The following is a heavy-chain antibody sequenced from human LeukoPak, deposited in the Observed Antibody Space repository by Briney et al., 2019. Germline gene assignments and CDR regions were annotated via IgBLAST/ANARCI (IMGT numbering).Heavy chain of an antibody. CDR1: GFTFSSYA. CDR3: AKRYCTNGVCFLDY. Sequence: GGSLRLSCAASGFTFSSYAMSWVRQAPGKGLEWVSTISGSGGSTYYADSVKGRFTISRDNSKNTLYLQMNSLRAEDTAVYYCAKRYCTNGVCFLDYWGQGTLVTVSS. J-gene: IGHJ4*02. V-gene: IGHV3-23*01. D-gene: IGHD2-8*01. CDR2: ISGSGGST.